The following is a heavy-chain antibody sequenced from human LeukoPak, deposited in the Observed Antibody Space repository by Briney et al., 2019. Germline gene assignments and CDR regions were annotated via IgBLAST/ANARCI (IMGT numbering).Heavy chain of an antibody. CDR3: ATKREYYDSSGYYWDLSY. CDR1: GYTFTSCD. J-gene: IGHJ4*02. Sequence: ASVKVSFKASGYTFTSCDIYWVRQATGQGLEWMGWMNPNNGNTGYAQKFQGRVTMTEDTSTDTAYMELSSRRSEDTAVYYCATKREYYDSSGYYWDLSYGGQGTRLTVSS. D-gene: IGHD3-22*01. CDR2: MNPNNGNT. V-gene: IGHV1-8*02.